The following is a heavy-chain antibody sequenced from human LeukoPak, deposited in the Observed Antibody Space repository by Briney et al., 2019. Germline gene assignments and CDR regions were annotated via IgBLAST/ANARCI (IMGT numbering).Heavy chain of an antibody. CDR3: ARDTRRYSSGWYTYFDY. Sequence: GASLRLSCAASGFTFSSYAMSWVRQAPGKGLEWVSAISGSGGSTYYADSVKGRFTISRDNSKNTLYLQMNSLRAEDTAVYYCARDTRRYSSGWYTYFDYWGQGTLVTVSS. CDR1: GFTFSSYA. V-gene: IGHV3-23*01. CDR2: ISGSGGST. D-gene: IGHD6-19*01. J-gene: IGHJ4*02.